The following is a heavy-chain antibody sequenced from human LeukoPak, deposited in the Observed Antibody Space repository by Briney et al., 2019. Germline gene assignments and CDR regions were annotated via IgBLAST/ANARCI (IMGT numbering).Heavy chain of an antibody. D-gene: IGHD3-3*01. CDR1: GFTFSSYE. J-gene: IGHJ4*02. CDR3: ARGPGTYYDFWSGYYASIYYFDY. CDR2: ISSSSSTI. V-gene: IGHV3-48*01. Sequence: PGGSLRLSCAASGFTFSSYEMNWVRQAPGKGLEWVSYISSSSSTIYYADSVKGRFTISRDNAKNSLYLQMNSLRAEDTAVYYCARGPGTYYDFWSGYYASIYYFDYWGQGTLVTVSS.